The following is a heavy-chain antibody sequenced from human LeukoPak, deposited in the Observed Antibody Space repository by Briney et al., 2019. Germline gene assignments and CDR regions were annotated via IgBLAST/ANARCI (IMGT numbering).Heavy chain of an antibody. CDR3: AKDKTPNSSGYYYACMDV. CDR1: GFTFSSYW. D-gene: IGHD3-22*01. Sequence: GGSLRLSCAASGFTFSSYWMHWVRHAPGKGLVWVSRINSDGSSTSYADSVKGRFTISRDNAKNTLYLQMNSLRDEDTAVYYCAKDKTPNSSGYYYACMDVWGKGTTVTISS. CDR2: INSDGSST. V-gene: IGHV3-74*01. J-gene: IGHJ6*03.